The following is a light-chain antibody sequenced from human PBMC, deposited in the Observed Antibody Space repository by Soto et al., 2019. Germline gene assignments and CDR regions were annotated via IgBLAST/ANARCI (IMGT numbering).Light chain of an antibody. V-gene: IGKV3-11*01. Sequence: EIVLTQSPATLSLSPGERATLSCRASQSVSSYLAWYQQKPGQAPRLLIYDASNRATGIPARFSGIGSGTGFTLTISSLEPEDFAVYYCQQRSNWPPLTFGGGTKVEIK. CDR3: QQRSNWPPLT. CDR2: DAS. J-gene: IGKJ4*01. CDR1: QSVSSY.